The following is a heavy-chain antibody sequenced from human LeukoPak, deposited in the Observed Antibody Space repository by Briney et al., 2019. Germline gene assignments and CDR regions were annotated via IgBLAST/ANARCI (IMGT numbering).Heavy chain of an antibody. V-gene: IGHV3-23*01. CDR1: GFAFSSYA. D-gene: IGHD3-10*01. Sequence: SGGSLRLSCAASGFAFSSYAMSWARQAPGKGLEWVSVTSGSGGNPYYAGSVKGRFTISRDNSKNTLYLHMNSLRAEDTALYYCAKETGIILVRGAVDYWGQGTLVTVSS. J-gene: IGHJ4*02. CDR3: AKETGIILVRGAVDY. CDR2: TSGSGGNP.